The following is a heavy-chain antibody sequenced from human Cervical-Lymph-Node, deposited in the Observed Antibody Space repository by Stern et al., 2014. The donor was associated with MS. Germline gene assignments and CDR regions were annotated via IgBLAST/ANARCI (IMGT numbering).Heavy chain of an antibody. CDR1: GYTFSSYG. CDR2: IAGYNGNT. J-gene: IGHJ4*02. CDR3: ARIAMTGYFDY. Sequence: QVQLVQSGAEVKKPGASVKVSCKTSGYTFSSYGTIWVRKAPGQGLEWMGRIAGYNGNTNYAQKFLGRVTMTTDTSTNTASMELRSLRSDDTAVYYCARIAMTGYFDYWGQGTLVIVSS. D-gene: IGHD6-19*01. V-gene: IGHV1-18*01.